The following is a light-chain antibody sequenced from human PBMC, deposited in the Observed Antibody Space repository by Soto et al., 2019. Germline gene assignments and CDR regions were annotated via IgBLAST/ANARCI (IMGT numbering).Light chain of an antibody. CDR2: EVS. V-gene: IGLV2-14*01. Sequence: QSALTQPASVSGSPGQSITISGTGTSSDVGGYIYVSWYQQHPGKAPKLMIYEVSNRPSGVSNRFSGSKSGNTASLTISGLQAEDEADYYCSSYTSSNTLYVFGTGTKLTVL. CDR1: SSDVGGYIY. CDR3: SSYTSSNTLYV. J-gene: IGLJ1*01.